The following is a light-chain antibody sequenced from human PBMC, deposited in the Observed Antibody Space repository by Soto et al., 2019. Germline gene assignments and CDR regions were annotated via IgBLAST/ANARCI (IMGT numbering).Light chain of an antibody. CDR3: SSYTSSVAHV. CDR1: SSDIGGYND. J-gene: IGLJ1*01. Sequence: QSVLTQPASVSGSPGQSITIPCTGTSSDIGGYNDVSWYRQHPGKAPKLMIYEVSHRPSGISNRFSGSKSGNTASLTISGLQAEDKADYYCSSYTSSVAHVFGTGTKVTVL. V-gene: IGLV2-14*01. CDR2: EVS.